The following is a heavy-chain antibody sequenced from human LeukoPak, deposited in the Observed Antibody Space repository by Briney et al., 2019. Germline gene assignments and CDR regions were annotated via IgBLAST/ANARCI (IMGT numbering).Heavy chain of an antibody. J-gene: IGHJ4*02. CDR2: ISSSSSYI. D-gene: IGHD3-16*01. Sequence: PGGSLRLSCAASGFTFSNYRMNWVRQAPGKGLEWVSSISSSSSYIYYADSLKGRFTISRDNARNSLYLQMNSLRAEDTAVYYCAKTYVWYYFDYWGQGILVTVSS. CDR3: AKTYVWYYFDY. V-gene: IGHV3-21*04. CDR1: GFTFSNYR.